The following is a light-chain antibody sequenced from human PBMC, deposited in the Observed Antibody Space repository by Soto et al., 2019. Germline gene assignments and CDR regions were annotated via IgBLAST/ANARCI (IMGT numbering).Light chain of an antibody. J-gene: IGKJ1*01. CDR3: QQYGSSPWT. Sequence: EIVLTQSLCTLSLSPGERATLSCRASQSVSSSYLAWYQQKPGQAPRLLIYGASSRATGIPDRFSGSGSGTDFTLTISRLEPEDFAVYYCQQYGSSPWTFGQVTKVDIK. CDR1: QSVSSSY. CDR2: GAS. V-gene: IGKV3-20*01.